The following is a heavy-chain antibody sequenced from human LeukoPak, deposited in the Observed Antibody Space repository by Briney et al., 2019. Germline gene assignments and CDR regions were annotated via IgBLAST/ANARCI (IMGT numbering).Heavy chain of an antibody. J-gene: IGHJ2*01. CDR1: GGSISSSLHY. CDR3: ARGFISRLYYFDL. Sequence: PSETLSLTCTVSGGSISSSLHYWGWIRQPPGEGLEWIGSIYYLGTTYHNPSLKSRVTISVDTSKNQFSLKLSPVTAADTAVYYCARGFISRLYYFDLWGRGTLVTVSS. D-gene: IGHD2-8*01. CDR2: IYYLGTT. V-gene: IGHV4-39*01.